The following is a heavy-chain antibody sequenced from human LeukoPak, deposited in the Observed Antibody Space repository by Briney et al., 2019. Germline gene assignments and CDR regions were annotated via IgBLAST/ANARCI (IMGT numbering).Heavy chain of an antibody. Sequence: GGSLRLSCSGSGFNFGYFAMNWVRQAPGKGLESVAYISGSGSVIVYADSVKGRFTISRDNAQNSLYLQMNSLRDEDTAVYYCSRDPRPCDYWGQGTLVTVSS. V-gene: IGHV3-48*02. CDR2: ISGSGSVI. CDR1: GFNFGYFA. CDR3: SRDPRPCDY. J-gene: IGHJ4*02.